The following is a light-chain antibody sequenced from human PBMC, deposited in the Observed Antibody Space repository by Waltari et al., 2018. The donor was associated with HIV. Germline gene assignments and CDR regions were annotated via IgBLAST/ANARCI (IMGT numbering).Light chain of an antibody. V-gene: IGLV2-11*01. J-gene: IGLJ1*01. CDR2: DVS. CDR3: WSYAGSYTSV. Sequence: QSALTQPRPVSASPGQSVTIPCPGTNRDVGGYDHGSWYQHHPGKAPKLLIYDVSKRPSRVPDRFSASKSGNTASLTISGLQAEDEADYYCWSYAGSYTSVFGTGTQVTVL. CDR1: NRDVGGYDH.